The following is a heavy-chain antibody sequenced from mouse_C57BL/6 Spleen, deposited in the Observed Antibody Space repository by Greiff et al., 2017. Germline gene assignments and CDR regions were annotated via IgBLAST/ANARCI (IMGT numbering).Heavy chain of an antibody. Sequence: VQLQQSGAELVRPGASVKLSCTASGFNIKDDYMHWVKQRPEQGLEWIGWIDPENGDTEYASKFQGKATITADTSSNTAYLQLSSLTSEDTAVYYCTAYCYSSGYAMDYWGQGTTVTVSS. V-gene: IGHV14-4*01. CDR3: TAYCYSSGYAMDY. CDR2: IDPENGDT. CDR1: GFNIKDDY. J-gene: IGHJ4*01. D-gene: IGHD1-1*01.